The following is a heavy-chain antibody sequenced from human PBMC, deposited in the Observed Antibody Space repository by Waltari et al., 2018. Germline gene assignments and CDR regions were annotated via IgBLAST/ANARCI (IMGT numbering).Heavy chain of an antibody. Sequence: EVPLVESGVGLVHPGYSLGLYCAGCGVIGSTNYMRWVRQPPGKGLEWVSGIYRGGETYYADSVNGRFTISRDNSKNTLDRQMNNVRAEDTAVYYCTSDHGLSWPLDWGQGTMGTVS. CDR2: IYRGGET. CDR3: TSDHGLSWPLD. V-gene: IGHV3-53*01. J-gene: IGHJ4*02. D-gene: IGHD6-13*01. CDR1: GVIGSTNY.